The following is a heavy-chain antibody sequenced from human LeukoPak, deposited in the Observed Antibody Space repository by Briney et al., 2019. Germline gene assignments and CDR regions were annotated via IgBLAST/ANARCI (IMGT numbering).Heavy chain of an antibody. Sequence: SETLSLTCTVSGGSISSGSYYWSWIRQPAGKGLEWIGRIYTSGSTNYNPSLKSRVTISVDTSKNQFSLKLISVTAADTAVYYCTRDYVVVVPAAIWYYMDVWGKGTTVTVSS. D-gene: IGHD2-2*02. CDR3: TRDYVVVVPAAIWYYMDV. V-gene: IGHV4-61*02. J-gene: IGHJ6*03. CDR2: IYTSGST. CDR1: GGSISSGSYY.